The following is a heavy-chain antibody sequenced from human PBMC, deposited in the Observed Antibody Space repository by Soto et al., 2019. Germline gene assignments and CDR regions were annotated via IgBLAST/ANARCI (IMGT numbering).Heavy chain of an antibody. D-gene: IGHD4-17*01. V-gene: IGHV3-21*01. J-gene: IGHJ6*02. Sequence: PGGSLRLSCAASGFTFSSYSMNWGRQAPGKGLEWVSSISSSSYIYYADSVKGRFTISRDNAKNSLYLQMNSLRAEDTAVYYCARVRWITVTTKDYYGMDVWGQGTTVTVSS. CDR2: ISSSSYI. CDR3: ARVRWITVTTKDYYGMDV. CDR1: GFTFSSYS.